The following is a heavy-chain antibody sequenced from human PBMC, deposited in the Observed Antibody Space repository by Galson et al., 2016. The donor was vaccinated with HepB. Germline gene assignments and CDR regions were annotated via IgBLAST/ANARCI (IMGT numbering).Heavy chain of an antibody. D-gene: IGHD2-21*01. V-gene: IGHV3-74*01. J-gene: IGHJ5*02. Sequence: SLRLSCAASGLTFSDYWIHWVRQGPGKGLVWVSGTNSDGTSTTYADSVKGRLTVSGDNGKNTLYLHMNSLRAEDTAVYYCARDAAYCGPTTCHSGWFDPWGQGTLVTVSS. CDR3: ARDAAYCGPTTCHSGWFDP. CDR1: GLTFSDYW. CDR2: TNSDGTST.